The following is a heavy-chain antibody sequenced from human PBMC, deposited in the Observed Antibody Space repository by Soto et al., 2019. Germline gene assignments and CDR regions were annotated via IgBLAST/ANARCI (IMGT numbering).Heavy chain of an antibody. D-gene: IGHD2-2*01. Sequence: EAQLVQSGGGLVQPGGSLQLSCAASGFTFGGSPVHWVRQASGKGLEWVGRIRSDSASSAIAYAASVRGRFTLSRDAAKNTAYLQVNSLEVEDTALYYCVLEGWRSTGFYSLDLWGQGTMVTVSS. V-gene: IGHV3-73*01. J-gene: IGHJ5*02. CDR3: VLEGWRSTGFYSLDL. CDR2: IRSDSASSAI. CDR1: GFTFGGSP.